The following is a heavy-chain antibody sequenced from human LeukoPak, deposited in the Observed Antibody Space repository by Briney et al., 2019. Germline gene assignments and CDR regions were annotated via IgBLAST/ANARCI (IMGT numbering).Heavy chain of an antibody. CDR1: GFTFSSYS. CDR3: ARVTMVRGVISY. Sequence: GGSLRLSCAASGFTFSSYSMNWVRQAPGKGLEWVSSISSSSSYIYYADSVKGRFTISRDNAKNSLYLQMNSLRAEDTAVYYCARVTMVRGVISYWGQGTLVTVSS. D-gene: IGHD3-10*01. CDR2: ISSSSSYI. J-gene: IGHJ4*02. V-gene: IGHV3-21*01.